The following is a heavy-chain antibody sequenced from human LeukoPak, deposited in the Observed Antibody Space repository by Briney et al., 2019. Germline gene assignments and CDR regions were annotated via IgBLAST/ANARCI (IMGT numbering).Heavy chain of an antibody. CDR3: ARDGGMATMN. Sequence: GGSLRLSCAASGFTFSSYEMNWVRQAPGKGLEWVSYISSSGSTIYYADSVKGRFTISRANAKNSLYLQMNSLRAEDTAVYYCARDGGMATMNWGQGTLVTVSS. V-gene: IGHV3-48*03. J-gene: IGHJ4*02. CDR2: ISSSGSTI. CDR1: GFTFSSYE. D-gene: IGHD5-24*01.